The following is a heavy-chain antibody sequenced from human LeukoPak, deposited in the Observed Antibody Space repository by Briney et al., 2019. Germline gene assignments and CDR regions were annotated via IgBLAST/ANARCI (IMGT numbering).Heavy chain of an antibody. D-gene: IGHD5-12*01. Sequence: GGSLRLSCAASGFTFSSYAMSWVRQAPGKGLEWVSAISGSGGSTYYADSVKGRLTISRDNSKNTLYLQMNSLRAEDTAVYYCAKDSEDIVATPSNYWGQGTLVTVSS. CDR2: ISGSGGST. CDR3: AKDSEDIVATPSNY. CDR1: GFTFSSYA. V-gene: IGHV3-23*01. J-gene: IGHJ4*02.